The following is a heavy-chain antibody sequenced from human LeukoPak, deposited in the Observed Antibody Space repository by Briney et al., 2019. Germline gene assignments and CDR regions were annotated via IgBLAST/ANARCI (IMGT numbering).Heavy chain of an antibody. D-gene: IGHD3-10*01. V-gene: IGHV3-23*01. J-gene: IGHJ5*02. CDR1: GFTFSSYA. CDR2: ISGSGGST. CDR3: AKGLVRGSERPPMKNWFDP. Sequence: SGGSLRLSCAASGFTFSSYAMSWVRQAPGKGLEWVSAISGSGGSTYYADSVKGRCTISRDNSKNTLYLQMNSLRAEDTAVYYCAKGLVRGSERPPMKNWFDPWGQGTLVTVSS.